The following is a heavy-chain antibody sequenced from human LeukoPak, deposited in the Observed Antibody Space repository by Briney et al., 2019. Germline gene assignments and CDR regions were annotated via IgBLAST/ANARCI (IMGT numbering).Heavy chain of an antibody. D-gene: IGHD4-23*01. CDR2: IYYSGST. V-gene: IGHV4-39*07. CDR1: GGSISSNTYY. Sequence: SETLSLTCTVSGGSISSNTYYWGWIRQPPGKGLEWIGSIYYSGSTYYSPSLKSRVTISVDTSKNQFSLKLSSVTAADTAVYYCAREGERLRWYQRSAFDIWGQGTMVTVSS. J-gene: IGHJ3*02. CDR3: AREGERLRWYQRSAFDI.